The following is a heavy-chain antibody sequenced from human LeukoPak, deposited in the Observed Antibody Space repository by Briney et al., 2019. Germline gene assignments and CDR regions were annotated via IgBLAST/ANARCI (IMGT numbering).Heavy chain of an antibody. J-gene: IGHJ5*02. CDR3: ARGGYYGSGNDFRFDP. CDR2: IHYTGST. Sequence: PSETLSLSCTVSGGSISSYYWSWIRQSPGKGLECIGYIHYTGSTNYNPSLKSRVTISVETSKNQFSLKLKSVTAADTAVYYCARGGYYGSGNDFRFDPWGQGTLVTVSS. V-gene: IGHV4-59*01. D-gene: IGHD3-10*01. CDR1: GGSISSYY.